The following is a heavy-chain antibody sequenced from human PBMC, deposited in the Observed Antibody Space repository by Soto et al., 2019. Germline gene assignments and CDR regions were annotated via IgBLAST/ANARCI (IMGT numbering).Heavy chain of an antibody. CDR1: GGTFSSYT. D-gene: IGHD5-18*01. J-gene: IGHJ4*02. CDR2: IIPILGIA. V-gene: IGHV1-69*02. CDR3: ASWNTAMVTNY. Sequence: QVQLVQSGAEVKKPGSSVKVSCKASGGTFSSYTISWVRQAPGQGLEWMGRIIPILGIANYAQKFQGRVTITADKATSTAYMELSSLRSEDTAVYYCASWNTAMVTNYWGQGTLVTVSS.